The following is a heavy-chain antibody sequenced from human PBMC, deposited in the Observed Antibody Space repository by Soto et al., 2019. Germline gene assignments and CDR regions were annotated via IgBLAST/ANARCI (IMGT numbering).Heavy chain of an antibody. CDR2: ISYDGSNK. V-gene: IGHV3-30*18. Sequence: QVQLVEPGGGVVQPGKSLRLSCAGSGFTFSSYGMDWVRQAPGKGLEWVAVISYDGSNKYYADSVKGRFTISRDNSKNTLYLQMSSLRADDTAVYYCAKDRMGAGVRGYFDYWGQGTLVTVSS. CDR3: AKDRMGAGVRGYFDY. D-gene: IGHD3-10*01. CDR1: GFTFSSYG. J-gene: IGHJ4*02.